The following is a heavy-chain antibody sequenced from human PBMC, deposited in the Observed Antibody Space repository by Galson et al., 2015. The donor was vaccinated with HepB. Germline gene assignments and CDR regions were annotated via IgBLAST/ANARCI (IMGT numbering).Heavy chain of an antibody. CDR1: GFTLSSYD. CDR2: IDPAGGT. D-gene: IGHD1-1*01. V-gene: IGHV3-13*01. Sequence: SLRLSCAASGFTLSSYDMHWVRQAAGKGLEWLSAIDPAGGTYSSASVRDRFANSRENGKNSLSLQMTSLRVEDTAVYYCARSRGNNWSHFYYGLDVWGQGTTVTASS. J-gene: IGHJ6*02. CDR3: ARSRGNNWSHFYYGLDV.